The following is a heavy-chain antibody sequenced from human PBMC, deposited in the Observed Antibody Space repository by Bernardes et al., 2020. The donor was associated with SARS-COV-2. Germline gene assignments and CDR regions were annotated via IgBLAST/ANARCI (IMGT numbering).Heavy chain of an antibody. D-gene: IGHD6-13*01. CDR2: IFSSGNS. Sequence: SETLSLTCSVSGGSISSSNYSWGWIRQPPGKGLEWIGSIFSSGNSYYNPSLQSRVRESVDTSKNQFSLKLSSVTAADTAVYYCARGAGGGQQHNLIYYYGMDVWGQGTTVTVSS. V-gene: IGHV4-39*07. CDR3: ARGAGGGQQHNLIYYYGMDV. CDR1: GGSISSSNYS. J-gene: IGHJ6*02.